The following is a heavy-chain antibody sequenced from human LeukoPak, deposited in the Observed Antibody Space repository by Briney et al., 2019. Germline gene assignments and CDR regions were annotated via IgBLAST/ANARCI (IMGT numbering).Heavy chain of an antibody. J-gene: IGHJ4*02. Sequence: SETLSLTCTVSGGSISSGDYYWSWIRQPPGKGLEWIGYIYYSGSTYYNPSLKSRVTISVDTSRNQFSLKLSSVTAADTAVYYCARDYYDSSGYYPRLWGQGTLVTVSS. CDR1: GGSISSGDYY. V-gene: IGHV4-30-4*08. CDR2: IYYSGST. CDR3: ARDYYDSSGYYPRL. D-gene: IGHD3-22*01.